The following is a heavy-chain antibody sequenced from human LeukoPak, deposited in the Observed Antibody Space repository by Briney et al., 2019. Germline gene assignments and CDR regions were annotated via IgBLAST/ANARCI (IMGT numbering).Heavy chain of an antibody. CDR1: AGTFSSYA. CDR2: IIPIFGTA. CDR3: ARGSYTLGCQPY. V-gene: IGHV1-69*01. J-gene: IGHJ4*02. D-gene: IGHD7-27*01. Sequence: ASVKVSCKASAGTFSSYAISWVRQAPGQGLEWMGGIIPIFGTANYAQKFQGRVTITADESTSTAYMELSSLRSEDTAVYYCARGSYTLGCQPYWGQGTLVTVSS.